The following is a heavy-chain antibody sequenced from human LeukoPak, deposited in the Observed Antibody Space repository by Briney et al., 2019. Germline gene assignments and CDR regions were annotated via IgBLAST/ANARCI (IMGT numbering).Heavy chain of an antibody. CDR2: IIPIFGTA. CDR3: ARGPPQNYGDYGTFDY. J-gene: IGHJ4*02. V-gene: IGHV1-69*06. D-gene: IGHD4-17*01. Sequence: SVKVSCKASGGTFSSYAISWVRQAPGQGLEWMGGIIPIFGTANYAQKFQGRVTITADKSTSTAYMELSSLRSEDTAVYYCARGPPQNYGDYGTFDYWGQGTLVTVSS. CDR1: GGTFSSYA.